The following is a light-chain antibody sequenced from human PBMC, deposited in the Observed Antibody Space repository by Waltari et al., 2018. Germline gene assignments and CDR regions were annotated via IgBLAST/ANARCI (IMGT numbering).Light chain of an antibody. J-gene: IGLJ2*01. CDR1: SRDVGAYNH. CDR3: ISYSSSTTLGV. V-gene: IGLV2-14*03. CDR2: EVS. Sequence: QSALTQPASVSGSPGQSITIPCTGSSRDVGAYNHVSWYQQHPGKAPKLMIYEVSNRPSGVSNRFSGSKSGNTASLTISWLLAEDEADYYCISYSSSTTLGVFGGGTKLTVL.